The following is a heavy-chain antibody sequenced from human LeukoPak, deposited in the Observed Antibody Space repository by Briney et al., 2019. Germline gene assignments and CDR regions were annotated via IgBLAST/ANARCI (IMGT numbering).Heavy chain of an antibody. D-gene: IGHD3-10*01. V-gene: IGHV1-8*02. CDR3: ARDRIKITMVRGIMTDAFDI. Sequence: ASVKVSCKASGYTFTSYDINWVRQATGQGLEWMGWMNPNSGNTGYAQKFQGRVTMTRDTSTSTVYMELSSLRSEDTAVYYCARDRIKITMVRGIMTDAFDIWGQGTMVTVSS. CDR2: MNPNSGNT. CDR1: GYTFTSYD. J-gene: IGHJ3*02.